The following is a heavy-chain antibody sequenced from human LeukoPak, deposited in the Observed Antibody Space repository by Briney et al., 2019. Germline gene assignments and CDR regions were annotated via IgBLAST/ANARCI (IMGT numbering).Heavy chain of an antibody. Sequence: GGSLRLSCAASGFTFSSYAMSWVRQAPGKGLEWVSAISGSGGSTYYADSVKGRFTISRDNSKNTLYLQVNSLRAEDTAVYYCAKDRGCSTSCYGEPDDAFDIWGQGTMVTVSS. CDR1: GFTFSSYA. CDR3: AKDRGCSTSCYGEPDDAFDI. CDR2: ISGSGGST. J-gene: IGHJ3*02. V-gene: IGHV3-23*01. D-gene: IGHD2-2*01.